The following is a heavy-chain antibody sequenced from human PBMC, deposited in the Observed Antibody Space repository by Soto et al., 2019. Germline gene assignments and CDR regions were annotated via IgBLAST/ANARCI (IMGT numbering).Heavy chain of an antibody. J-gene: IGHJ5*02. CDR3: ATAHYYDSSGYGYNWFDP. V-gene: IGHV1-24*01. Sequence: ASVKVSCKVSGYTLTELSMHWVRQAPGKGLEWMGGFDPEDGETIYAQKFQGRVTMTEDTSTDTAYMELSSLRSEDTAVYYCATAHYYDSSGYGYNWFDPWGQGTLVTVSS. D-gene: IGHD3-22*01. CDR1: GYTLTELS. CDR2: FDPEDGET.